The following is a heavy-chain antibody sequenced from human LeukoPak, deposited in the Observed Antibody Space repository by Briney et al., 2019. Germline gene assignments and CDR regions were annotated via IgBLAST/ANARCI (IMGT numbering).Heavy chain of an antibody. CDR3: ATGYGSV. CDR2: IYHSGST. Sequence: LRLSCAASGFTFDAYAMHWVRQAPGKGLEWIGYIYHSGSTYYNPSLKSRVTISVDRSKNQFSLKLSSVTAADTAVYYCATGYGSVWGQGTMVTVSS. D-gene: IGHD3-10*01. CDR1: GFTFDAYA. V-gene: IGHV4-30-2*01. J-gene: IGHJ3*01.